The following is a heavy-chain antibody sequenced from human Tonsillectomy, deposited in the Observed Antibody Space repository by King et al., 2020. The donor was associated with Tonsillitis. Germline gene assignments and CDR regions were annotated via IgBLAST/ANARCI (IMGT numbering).Heavy chain of an antibody. CDR2: ISNDGSNE. CDR1: GFTFSSSG. Sequence: QVQLVESGGGVVQPGRSLRLSCAASGFTFSSSGMHWVRQAPGKGLEWVAVISNDGSNEYYGDSVKGRFTISRDNSKKTLYLQMNSLSAGDTAVYYCAKPGRGVITPLNYWGQGTLVTVSS. V-gene: IGHV3-30*18. D-gene: IGHD3-10*01. CDR3: AKPGRGVITPLNY. J-gene: IGHJ4*02.